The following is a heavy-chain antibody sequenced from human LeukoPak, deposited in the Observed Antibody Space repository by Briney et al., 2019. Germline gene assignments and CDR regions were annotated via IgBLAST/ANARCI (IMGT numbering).Heavy chain of an antibody. Sequence: VASVKVSCKASGYTFTGYYMHWVRQAPGQGLEWMGRINPRDGETSFAQKFQGRVTMTRDTSISTAYMELSGLRSDDTAVYYCGRDWELRFHQGGLDYWGQGTLVTVSS. V-gene: IGHV1-2*06. J-gene: IGHJ4*02. CDR2: INPRDGET. CDR3: GRDWELRFHQGGLDY. D-gene: IGHD3-3*01. CDR1: GYTFTGYY.